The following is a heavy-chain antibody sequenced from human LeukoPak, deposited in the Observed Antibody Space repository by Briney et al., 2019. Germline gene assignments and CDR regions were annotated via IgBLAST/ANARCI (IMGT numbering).Heavy chain of an antibody. CDR3: ARGLHAVDY. Sequence: SETLSLTCTVSGGSISSYYWSWIRQPPGKGLEWIGYIYYSVTTNYNPALKSRVTISVDTSKNQFSLKLSSVTAADTAVYYCARGLHAVDYWGQGTLVTVSS. CDR1: GGSISSYY. CDR2: IYYSVTT. V-gene: IGHV4-59*01. J-gene: IGHJ4*02. D-gene: IGHD5-24*01.